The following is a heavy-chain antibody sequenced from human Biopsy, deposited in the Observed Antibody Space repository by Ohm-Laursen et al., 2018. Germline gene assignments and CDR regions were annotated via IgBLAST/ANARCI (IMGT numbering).Heavy chain of an antibody. D-gene: IGHD3-10*01. CDR2: ISGSGVTK. CDR3: ARPPWGHAYGYYNCMDV. V-gene: IGHV3-11*01. Sequence: SLRLSCSASGFTFGDYYMSWIRQAPGKGLEWLSYISGSGVTKMYADSVKGRFTVSRDNAKNSLYLQMDRLRAEDTAVYYCARPPWGHAYGYYNCMDVWGQGTTVIVSS. J-gene: IGHJ6*02. CDR1: GFTFGDYY.